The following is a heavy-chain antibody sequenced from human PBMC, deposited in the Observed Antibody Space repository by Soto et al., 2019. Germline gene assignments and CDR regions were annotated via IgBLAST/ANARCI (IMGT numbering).Heavy chain of an antibody. J-gene: IGHJ5*02. CDR2: FDPEDGDT. V-gene: IGHV1-24*01. D-gene: IGHD3-10*01. Sequence: GASVKVSCKVSGYTLTELSMHWVRQAPGKGLEWMGGFDPEDGDTSYAQKFQGRVTMTKDTSTSTVYMELSSLRSEDTAVYYCARLGDPEVWFDPWGQGTLVTVSS. CDR3: ARLGDPEVWFDP. CDR1: GYTLTELS.